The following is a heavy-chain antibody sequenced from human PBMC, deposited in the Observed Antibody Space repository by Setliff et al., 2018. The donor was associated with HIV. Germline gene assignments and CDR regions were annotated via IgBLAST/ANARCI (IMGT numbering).Heavy chain of an antibody. CDR1: GDSISNYY. CDR3: ARGFDHGDYEESGYVFYYMDV. J-gene: IGHJ6*03. D-gene: IGHD4-17*01. CDR2: IYYGGT. Sequence: PSETLSLTCTVSGDSISNYYWSWIRQPPGKGLEWIGSIYYGGTNYSPSLRSRVTISLDTSKNQFSLRLSSVTAADTALYFCARGFDHGDYEESGYVFYYMDVWGKGTTVTVSS. V-gene: IGHV4-59*01.